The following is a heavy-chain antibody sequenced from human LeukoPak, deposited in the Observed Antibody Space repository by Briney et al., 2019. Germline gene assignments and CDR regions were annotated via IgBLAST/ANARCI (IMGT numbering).Heavy chain of an antibody. CDR3: AGDPDRRPSGYYYGMDV. Sequence: PGGSLRLSCAASGFTFSSYSMNWVRQAPGKGLEWVSSISSSSSYIYYADSVKGRFTISRDNAKNSLYLQMNSLRAEDTAVYYCAGDPDRRPSGYYYGMDVWGQGTTVTVSS. V-gene: IGHV3-21*01. CDR1: GFTFSSYS. D-gene: IGHD6-6*01. CDR2: ISSSSSYI. J-gene: IGHJ6*02.